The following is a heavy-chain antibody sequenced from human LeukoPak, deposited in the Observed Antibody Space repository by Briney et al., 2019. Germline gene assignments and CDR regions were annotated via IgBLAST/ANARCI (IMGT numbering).Heavy chain of an antibody. CDR2: IYTSGST. CDR3: ARDEVLLWFGELLFNWFDP. CDR1: GGSISSYY. D-gene: IGHD3-10*01. Sequence: PSETLSLTCTVSGGSISSYYWSWIRRPAGKGLEWIGRIYTSGSTNYNPSLKSRVTMSVDTSKNQFSLKLSSVTAADTAVYYCARDEVLLWFGELLFNWFDPWGQGTLVTVSS. J-gene: IGHJ5*02. V-gene: IGHV4-4*07.